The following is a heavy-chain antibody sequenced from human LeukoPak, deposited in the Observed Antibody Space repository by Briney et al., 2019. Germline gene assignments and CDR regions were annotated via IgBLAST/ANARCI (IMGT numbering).Heavy chain of an antibody. D-gene: IGHD6-13*01. J-gene: IGHJ4*02. V-gene: IGHV3-48*03. Sequence: GGSLRLSCAASGFTFSSYEMNWVRQAPGKGLEWVSDISSSGRIIYYADSMKGRFTISRDNTKNSLYLQMNSLRAEDTAVYYCARDQGVAAAGTDYWGRGTLVTVSS. CDR2: ISSSGRII. CDR3: ARDQGVAAAGTDY. CDR1: GFTFSSYE.